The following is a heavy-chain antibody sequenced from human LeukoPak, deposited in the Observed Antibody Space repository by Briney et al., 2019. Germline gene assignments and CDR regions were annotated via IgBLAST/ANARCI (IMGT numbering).Heavy chain of an antibody. J-gene: IGHJ4*02. V-gene: IGHV5-51*01. D-gene: IGHD5-18*01. CDR2: TYPLDPQT. CDR1: GYSFTTYW. Sequence: GESLKISCQGSGYSFTTYWIGWVRQMPGKGLEWMGITYPLDPQTRYSPSFQGQVTISADKSISTAYLQWSSLKASDTAMYYCVRSRGYSYGYSYYFDYWGQGTLVTVSS. CDR3: VRSRGYSYGYSYYFDY.